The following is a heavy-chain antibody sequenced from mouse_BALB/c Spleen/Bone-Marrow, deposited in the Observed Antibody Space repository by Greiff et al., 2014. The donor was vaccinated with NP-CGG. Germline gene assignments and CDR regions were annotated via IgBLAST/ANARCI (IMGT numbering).Heavy chain of an antibody. CDR3: ASLTGTFDY. J-gene: IGHJ2*01. D-gene: IGHD4-1*01. CDR2: IDPASGNI. V-gene: IGHV14-3*02. Sequence: VQLKESGTDLVKPGASVKLSCTASGFNIKDTYMHWVKQRPEQGLDWIGRIDPASGNIQYDPKFQGRAAITADTSSNTAYLQLSSLTSENTAAYYCASLTGTFDYWGQGTPLTVSS. CDR1: GFNIKDTY.